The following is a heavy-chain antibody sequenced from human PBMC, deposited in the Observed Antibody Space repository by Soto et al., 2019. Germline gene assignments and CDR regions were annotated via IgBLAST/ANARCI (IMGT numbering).Heavy chain of an antibody. CDR3: ARGSRRNKVFDY. Sequence: SETLSLTCAVYGGPFSGYYWSWIRQPPGKGLEWIGEINHSGSTNYNPSLKSRVTISVDTSKNQFSLKLSSVTAADTAVYYCARGSRRNKVFDYWGQGTLVTVSS. J-gene: IGHJ4*02. CDR1: GGPFSGYY. V-gene: IGHV4-34*01. CDR2: INHSGST. D-gene: IGHD4-4*01.